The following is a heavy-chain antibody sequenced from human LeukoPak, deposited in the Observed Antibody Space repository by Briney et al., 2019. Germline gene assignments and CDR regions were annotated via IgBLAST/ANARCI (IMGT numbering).Heavy chain of an antibody. V-gene: IGHV1-18*01. J-gene: IGHJ4*02. CDR1: GYTFTTHG. Sequence: ASVKVSCKASGYTFTTHGISWVRQAPGQGLEWLGMICVYNGNTNYAQKLQGRVTMTTDTSTSTAYMELRSLRSDDTAVYYCARMILLLGDVLTVPPRGFDYWGQGTLVTVSS. D-gene: IGHD3-9*01. CDR2: ICVYNGNT. CDR3: ARMILLLGDVLTVPPRGFDY.